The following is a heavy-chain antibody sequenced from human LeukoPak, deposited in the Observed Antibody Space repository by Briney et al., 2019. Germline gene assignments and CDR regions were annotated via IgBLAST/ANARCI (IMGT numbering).Heavy chain of an antibody. Sequence: GGSLRLSCAASGFTFDDYGMNWVRQVPGKGLEWISGINWNGDDIGYANSVKGRFTISRDNAKHSVSLQMDSLTAEDTALYYCVRGQAIVVVPVAMGFWGQGTLVSVPS. CDR2: INWNGDDI. J-gene: IGHJ4*02. CDR1: GFTFDDYG. V-gene: IGHV3-20*04. D-gene: IGHD2-2*01. CDR3: VRGQAIVVVPVAMGF.